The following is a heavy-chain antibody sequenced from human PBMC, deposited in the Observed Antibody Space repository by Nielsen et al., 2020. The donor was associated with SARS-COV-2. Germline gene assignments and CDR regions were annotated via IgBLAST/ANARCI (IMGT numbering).Heavy chain of an antibody. CDR3: ARPITYYYDSSGYPDAFDI. J-gene: IGHJ3*02. CDR2: IIPILGIA. V-gene: IGHV1-69*02. D-gene: IGHD3-22*01. Sequence: WVRQAPGQGLEWMGRIIPILGIANYAQKFQGRVTITADKSTSTAYMELSSLRSEDTAVYYCARPITYYYDSSGYPDAFDIWGQGTMGTVSS.